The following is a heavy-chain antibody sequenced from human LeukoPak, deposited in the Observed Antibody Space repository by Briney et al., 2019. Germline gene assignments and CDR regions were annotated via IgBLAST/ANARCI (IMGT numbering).Heavy chain of an antibody. CDR3: AILSYYYDSSGDL. Sequence: GASVKVSCKVSGYTLTELSMHWVRQAPGKGLEWRGGFDPEDGETIYAQKFQGRVTMTEDTSTDTAYMELSSLRSEDTAVYYCAILSYYYDSSGDLWGQGTLVTVSS. CDR1: GYTLTELS. V-gene: IGHV1-24*01. D-gene: IGHD3-22*01. CDR2: FDPEDGET. J-gene: IGHJ5*02.